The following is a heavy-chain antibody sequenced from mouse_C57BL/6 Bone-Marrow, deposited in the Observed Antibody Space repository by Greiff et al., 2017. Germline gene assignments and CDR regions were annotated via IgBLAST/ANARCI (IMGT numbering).Heavy chain of an antibody. Sequence: QVQLQQPGAELVMPGASVKLSCKASVYTFTSYWMHWVKQRPGQGLEWIGEIDPSDSYTNYNQKFKGKSTLTVDKSSSTAYMQLSSLTSEDSAVNYCARDSRQLRQYYIDYWGQGTTLTVSS. CDR3: ARDSRQLRQYYIDY. CDR2: IDPSDSYT. CDR1: VYTFTSYW. J-gene: IGHJ2*01. V-gene: IGHV1-69*01. D-gene: IGHD3-2*02.